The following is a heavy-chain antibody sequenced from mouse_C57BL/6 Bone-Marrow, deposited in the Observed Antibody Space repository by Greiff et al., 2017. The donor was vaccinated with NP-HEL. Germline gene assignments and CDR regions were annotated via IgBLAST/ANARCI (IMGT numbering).Heavy chain of an antibody. CDR3: TPIYYYGSN. D-gene: IGHD1-1*01. J-gene: IGHJ3*01. Sequence: EVQLQQSGAELVRPGASVKLSCTASGFNIKDDYMHWVKQRPEQGLEWIGWIDPENGDTEYASKFQGKATITADTSSNTAYLQLSSLTSEDTAVYYCTPIYYYGSNWGQGTLVTVSA. CDR2: IDPENGDT. CDR1: GFNIKDDY. V-gene: IGHV14-4*01.